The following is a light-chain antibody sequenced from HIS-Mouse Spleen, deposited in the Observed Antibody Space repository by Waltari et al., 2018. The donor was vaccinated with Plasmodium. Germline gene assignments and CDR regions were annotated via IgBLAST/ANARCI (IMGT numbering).Light chain of an antibody. V-gene: IGKV1D-8*02. CDR3: QQYYSFPWT. CDR1: QCISSY. J-gene: IGKJ1*01. Sequence: AIWMTQSPSLLSASTGDRVTISCRMSQCISSYLAWYQQKPGKAPELLIYAASTLQSGVPSRFSGSGSGTDFTLTISYLQSEDFATYYCQQYYSFPWTFGQGTKVEIK. CDR2: AAS.